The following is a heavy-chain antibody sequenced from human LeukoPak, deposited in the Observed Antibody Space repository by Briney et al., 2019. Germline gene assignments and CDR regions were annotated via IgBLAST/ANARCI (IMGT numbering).Heavy chain of an antibody. CDR1: GFSFHGYA. CDR2: ISWNSGSI. J-gene: IGHJ4*02. CDR3: AKALATVTTAFDY. V-gene: IGHV3-9*01. Sequence: GRSLRLSCAASGFSFHGYAMHWVRQAPGKGLEWVSGISWNSGSIGYADSVKGRFTISRDNAKNSLYLQMNSLRAEDTALYYCAKALATVTTAFDYWGQGTLVIVSS. D-gene: IGHD4-17*01.